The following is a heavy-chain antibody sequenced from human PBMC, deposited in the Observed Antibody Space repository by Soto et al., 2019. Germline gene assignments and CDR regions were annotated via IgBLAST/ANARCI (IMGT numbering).Heavy chain of an antibody. CDR3: AGVWYEIAAHYFGMDV. CDR1: GFSFGSYG. D-gene: IGHD6-25*01. J-gene: IGHJ6*02. V-gene: IGHV3-33*01. Sequence: PRGSLRLSCAASGFSFGSYGMYWVRQAPGKGLEWVAVIWYDGGNKEYADSVRGRFTVSRDNSNNTLYVQMNSLRAEDTAVYYCAGVWYEIAAHYFGMDVWGQGTTVTVSS. CDR2: IWYDGGNK.